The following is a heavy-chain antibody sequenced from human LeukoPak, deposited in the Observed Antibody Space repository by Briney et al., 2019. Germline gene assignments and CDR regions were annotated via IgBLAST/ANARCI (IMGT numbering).Heavy chain of an antibody. D-gene: IGHD6-13*01. Sequence: PGGSLRLSCAASGFTVSSNYMSWVRQAPGKGLEWVSVIYSCGSTYYADSVKGRLTISRDNAKNSLYLQMNSLRAEDTAVYYCASSRGSWPDYFDYWGQGTLVTVSS. CDR3: ASSRGSWPDYFDY. J-gene: IGHJ4*02. V-gene: IGHV3-66*01. CDR2: IYSCGST. CDR1: GFTVSSNY.